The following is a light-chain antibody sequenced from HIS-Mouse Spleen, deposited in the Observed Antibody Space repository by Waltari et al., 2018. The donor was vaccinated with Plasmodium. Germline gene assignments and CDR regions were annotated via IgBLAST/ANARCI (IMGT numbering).Light chain of an antibody. CDR2: SKSDSDK. CDR1: SGINVGTYR. Sequence: QAVLTQPSSLSASPGASASLTCTLRSGINVGTYRIYWYQQKPGSPPQYLLRSKSDSDKQQGSGVPSRFSGSKDASANAGILLISGLQAEDEADYYCMMWHSSAWVFGGGTKLTVL. CDR3: MMWHSSAWV. V-gene: IGLV5-45*03. J-gene: IGLJ3*02.